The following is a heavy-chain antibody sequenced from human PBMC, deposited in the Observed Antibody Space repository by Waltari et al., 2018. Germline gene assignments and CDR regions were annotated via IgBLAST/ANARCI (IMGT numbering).Heavy chain of an antibody. CDR1: GGTFSSYA. CDR3: ARLHYYDSSGYYDYFDY. D-gene: IGHD3-22*01. V-gene: IGHV1-69*08. J-gene: IGHJ4*02. Sequence: QVQLVQSGAEVKKPGSSVQVSCKASGGTFSSYAISWVRPAPGQGLEWMGRIIPIFGTANYAQKFQGRVTSTADKSTSTAYMELSSLRSEDTAVYYCARLHYYDSSGYYDYFDYWGQGTLVTVSS. CDR2: IIPIFGTA.